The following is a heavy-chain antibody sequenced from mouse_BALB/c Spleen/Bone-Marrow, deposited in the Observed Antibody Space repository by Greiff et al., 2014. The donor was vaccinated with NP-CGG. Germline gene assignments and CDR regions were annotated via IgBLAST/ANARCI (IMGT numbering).Heavy chain of an antibody. CDR2: IWAGGST. J-gene: IGHJ4*01. Sequence: VHLVESGPGLVAPSQSLSITCTVSGFSLTSYGVHWVRQPPGKVLEWLGVIWAGGSTNHNSAPMSRLSISKDNSKSQVFLKMNSLQTDDTAMYYCARGSYYEGAMDYWGQGTSVTVSS. CDR3: ARGSYYEGAMDY. D-gene: IGHD1-1*01. CDR1: GFSLTSYG. V-gene: IGHV2-9*02.